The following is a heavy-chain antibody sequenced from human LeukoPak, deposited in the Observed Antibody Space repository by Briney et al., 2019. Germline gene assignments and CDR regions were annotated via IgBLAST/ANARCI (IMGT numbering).Heavy chain of an antibody. CDR1: GGTFSSYA. V-gene: IGHV1-69*10. CDR2: IIPIFGIA. Sequence: ASVKVSFKASGGTFSSYAISWVRQAPGQGLEWMGGIIPIFGIANYAQKFQGRVTITADKSTSTAYMELSSLRSEDTAVYYCARSQRGYSYGYYYYYGMDVRGQGTTVTVSS. D-gene: IGHD5-18*01. CDR3: ARSQRGYSYGYYYYYGMDV. J-gene: IGHJ6*02.